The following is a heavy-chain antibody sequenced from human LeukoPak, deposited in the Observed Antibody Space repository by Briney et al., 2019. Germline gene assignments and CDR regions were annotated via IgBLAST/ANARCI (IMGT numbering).Heavy chain of an antibody. J-gene: IGHJ5*02. D-gene: IGHD2-15*01. CDR3: AREGSNTSTMYWFDP. CDR1: GDFFSSTHW. Sequence: PSETLSLTCAVSGDFFSSTHWWGWVRQPPGKGLEWIGEIHHTGNTNYNPSLKSRVTMAVDRSKNQFSLKVSSVTAADTAVYYCAREGSNTSTMYWFDPWGQGSLVTV. V-gene: IGHV4-4*02. CDR2: IHHTGNT.